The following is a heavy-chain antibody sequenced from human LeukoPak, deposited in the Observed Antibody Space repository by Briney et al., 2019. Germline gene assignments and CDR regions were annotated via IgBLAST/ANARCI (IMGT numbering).Heavy chain of an antibody. D-gene: IGHD3-10*01. CDR2: IIPIFGTA. CDR3: ARNTYFYGSGSYYPIGY. Sequence: SVKVSCKASGGTFSSYAISWVRQAPGQGLEWMGGIIPIFGTANYAQKFQGRVTITTDESTSTAYMELSSLRSEDTAVYYCARNTYFYGSGSYYPIGYWGQGTLVTVSS. J-gene: IGHJ4*02. V-gene: IGHV1-69*05. CDR1: GGTFSSYA.